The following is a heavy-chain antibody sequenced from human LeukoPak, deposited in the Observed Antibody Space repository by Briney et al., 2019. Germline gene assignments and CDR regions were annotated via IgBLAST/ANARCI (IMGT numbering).Heavy chain of an antibody. CDR2: ISGSGGST. CDR1: GFTFSSYA. D-gene: IGHD3-10*01. CDR3: AKEVVPGVILGWFDP. Sequence: GGSLRLSRAASGFTFSSYAMSWVRQAPGKGLEGVSAISGSGGSTYYADSVKGRLTISRDNSKNTLDLQMNSMRAEDTAVYYCAKEVVPGVILGWFDPCGQGPLVPVSS. V-gene: IGHV3-23*01. J-gene: IGHJ5*02.